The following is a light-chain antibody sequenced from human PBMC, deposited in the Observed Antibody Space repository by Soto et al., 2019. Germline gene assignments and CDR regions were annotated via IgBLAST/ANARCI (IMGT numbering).Light chain of an antibody. CDR3: ATWHDSLRVWV. Sequence: QSVLTQPPSASGTPGQRVTISCSASSSNIGSNSVYWYQHLPGTAPKLLIYRNNHRPSGVPDRISGSKSGTSASLAISGLRSEDEADYYCATWHDSLRVWVFGGGTKLPS. CDR1: SSNIGSNS. V-gene: IGLV1-47*01. J-gene: IGLJ3*02. CDR2: RNN.